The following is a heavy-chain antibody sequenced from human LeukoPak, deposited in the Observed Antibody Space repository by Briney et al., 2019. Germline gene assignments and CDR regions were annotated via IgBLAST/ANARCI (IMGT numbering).Heavy chain of an antibody. V-gene: IGHV3-7*01. D-gene: IGHD3-22*01. CDR3: AGHYDSSGYRVDVFDI. J-gene: IGHJ3*02. CDR1: GFTFSSYA. CDR2: IKQDGSEK. Sequence: GGSLRLSCAASGFTFSSYAMHWVRQAPGKGLEWVAYIKQDGSEKYYMDSVKGRFTISRDNAKNSLYLQMNSLRAEDTAVYFCAGHYDSSGYRVDVFDIWGQGTMVTVSS.